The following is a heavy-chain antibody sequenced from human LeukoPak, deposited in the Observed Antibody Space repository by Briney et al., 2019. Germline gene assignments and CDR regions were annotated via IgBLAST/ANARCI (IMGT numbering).Heavy chain of an antibody. CDR3: AKVGIRISLIVVVFTTADDWYFDL. CDR2: ISGSGGST. J-gene: IGHJ2*01. CDR1: GFTFSSYA. D-gene: IGHD3-22*01. V-gene: IGHV3-23*01. Sequence: PGGSLRLSCAASGFTFSSYALSWVRRAPGKGLEWVSGISGSGGSTYYADSVKGRLTISRDNSKSTLYLQMDSLRAEDTAVYYCAKVGIRISLIVVVFTTADDWYFDLWGRGTLVTVSS.